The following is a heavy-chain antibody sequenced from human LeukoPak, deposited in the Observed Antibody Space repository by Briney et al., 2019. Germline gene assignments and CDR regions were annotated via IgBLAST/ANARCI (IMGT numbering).Heavy chain of an antibody. CDR2: ISSSGSTI. V-gene: IGHV3-48*03. CDR1: GFTFSSYE. D-gene: IGHD2-15*01. J-gene: IGHJ3*02. Sequence: GGSLRLSCAASGFTFSSYEMNWVRQAPGKGLEWVSYISSSGSTIYYADSVKGRFTISRDNAKNSVYLQMNSLRAQDTAVYYCSRDQILGYCSGGSCPPDAFDIWGQGTMVTVSS. CDR3: SRDQILGYCSGGSCPPDAFDI.